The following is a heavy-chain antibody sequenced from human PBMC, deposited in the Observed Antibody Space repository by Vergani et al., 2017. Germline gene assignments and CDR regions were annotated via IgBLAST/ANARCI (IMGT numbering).Heavy chain of an antibody. CDR3: TTYPETRFLEWRYRDY. V-gene: IGHV4-34*01. D-gene: IGHD3-3*01. Sequence: QVQLQQWGAGLLKPSETLSLTCAVYGGSFSGYYWSWIRQPPGKGLEWIGEINHSGSTNYNPSLKSRVTISVDTSKNQFSLKLSSVTAADTAVYYCTTYPETRFLEWRYRDYWGQGTLVTVSS. CDR1: GGSFSGYY. CDR2: INHSGST. J-gene: IGHJ4*02.